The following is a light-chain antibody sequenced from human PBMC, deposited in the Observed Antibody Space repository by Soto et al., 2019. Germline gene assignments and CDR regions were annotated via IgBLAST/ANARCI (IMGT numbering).Light chain of an antibody. CDR3: CSYAGSYTYVV. J-gene: IGLJ2*01. Sequence: QSALTQPRSGSGSPGQSVTISCTGTSSDVGGYNYVSWYQQHPGKAPKLMIYDVSKRPSGVPDRFSGSKSGNTASLTISGLQAEDEADYYCCSYAGSYTYVVLGGGTKLTVL. CDR1: SSDVGGYNY. CDR2: DVS. V-gene: IGLV2-11*01.